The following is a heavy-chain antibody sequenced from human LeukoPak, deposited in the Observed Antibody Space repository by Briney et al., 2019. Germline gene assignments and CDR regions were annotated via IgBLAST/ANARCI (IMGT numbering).Heavy chain of an antibody. CDR1: GFTFSNYW. CDR3: ANGAFRLYYIDV. V-gene: IGHV3-74*01. CDR2: INTDGSST. Sequence: GGSLRLSCAASGFTFSNYWMHWVRHAPGKGLVWVSRINTDGSSTNYADSVKGRFTISRDNAKNTVYLQMNSLRAEDTAVYYCANGAFRLYYIDVWGKGTTVTVSS. D-gene: IGHD3-16*01. J-gene: IGHJ6*03.